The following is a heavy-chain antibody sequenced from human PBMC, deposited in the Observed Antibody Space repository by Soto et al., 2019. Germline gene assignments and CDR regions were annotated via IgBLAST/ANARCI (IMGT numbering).Heavy chain of an antibody. Sequence: SETLSLTCSVSGGSISSGYWTWIRHPPGKGLEWIGYIYYSGSTTYNPSLKSRVIISVDTSKNQFSLKLSSVTAADTAVYYCARLGHVYYYDSSGYREYFQHWGQGTLVTVSS. CDR1: GGSISSGY. CDR3: ARLGHVYYYDSSGYREYFQH. CDR2: IYYSGST. D-gene: IGHD3-22*01. J-gene: IGHJ1*01. V-gene: IGHV4-59*01.